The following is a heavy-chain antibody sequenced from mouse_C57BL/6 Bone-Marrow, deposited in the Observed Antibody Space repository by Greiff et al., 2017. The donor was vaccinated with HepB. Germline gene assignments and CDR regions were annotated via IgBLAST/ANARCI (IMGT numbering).Heavy chain of an antibody. J-gene: IGHJ2*01. CDR1: GFTFSSYG. Sequence: EVQLQQSGGDLVKPGGSLKLSCAASGFTFSSYGMSWVRQTPDKRLEWVATISSGGSYTYYPDSVKGRFTISRDNAKNTLYLQMSSLKSEDTAMYYCARQPLWLEGFDYWGQGTTLTVSS. V-gene: IGHV5-6*01. CDR2: ISSGGSYT. D-gene: IGHD2-2*01. CDR3: ARQPLWLEGFDY.